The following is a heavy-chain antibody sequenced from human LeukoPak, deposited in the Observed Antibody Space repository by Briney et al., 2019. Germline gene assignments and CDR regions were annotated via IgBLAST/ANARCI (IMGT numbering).Heavy chain of an antibody. CDR1: GGSISSGSYY. CDR2: IYTSGST. J-gene: IGHJ4*02. CDR3: ASSSWYSRLGDY. V-gene: IGHV4-61*02. D-gene: IGHD6-13*01. Sequence: SETLSLTCTVSGGSISSGSYYWSWIRQPAGKGLEWIGRIYTSGSTNYNPSLKSRVTISVDTSKNQFSLKLSSVTAADTAVYYCASSSWYSRLGDYWGQGTLVTVSS.